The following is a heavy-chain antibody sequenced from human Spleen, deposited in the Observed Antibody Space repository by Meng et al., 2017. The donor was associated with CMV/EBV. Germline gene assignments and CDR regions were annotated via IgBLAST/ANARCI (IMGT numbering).Heavy chain of an antibody. V-gene: IGHV3-30*04. D-gene: IGHD3-10*01. CDR1: TFRSYA. CDR2: ISYDGSNK. J-gene: IGHJ4*02. Sequence: TFRSYAMHWVRQAPGKGLEWVAVISYDGSNKYYADSVKGRFTTSRDNSKNTLYLQMNSLRAEDTAVYYCARGSRLLWFGELRGTFDHWGQGTLVTVSS. CDR3: ARGSRLLWFGELRGTFDH.